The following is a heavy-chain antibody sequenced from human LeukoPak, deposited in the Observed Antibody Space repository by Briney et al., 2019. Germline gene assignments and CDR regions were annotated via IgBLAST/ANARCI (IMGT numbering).Heavy chain of an antibody. Sequence: GGSLRLSCSTSGFTFSNYAMTWVRQAPGMGLEWVSLVSGSGDSTYYADSVKGRFTISRDNSKNMLYLQTNSLSAEDTAIYYCAKDTGYNYGYDYWGQGTLATVSS. CDR3: AKDTGYNYGYDY. CDR1: GFTFSNYA. D-gene: IGHD5-18*01. CDR2: VSGSGDST. V-gene: IGHV3-23*01. J-gene: IGHJ4*02.